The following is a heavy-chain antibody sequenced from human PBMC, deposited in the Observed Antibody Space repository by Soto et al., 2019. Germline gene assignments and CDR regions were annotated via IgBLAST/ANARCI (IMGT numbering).Heavy chain of an antibody. J-gene: IGHJ4*02. V-gene: IGHV3-33*01. CDR1: GFTFSSYG. Sequence: QVQLVESGGGVVQPGRSLRLSCAASGFTFSSYGMHWVRQAPGKGLEWVAVIWYDGSNKNYADSVKGRFTISRDNSKNTLDLQMNSLRAEDTAVYYCARSIYTSTWSEDYWGQGTLVTVSS. CDR2: IWYDGSNK. CDR3: ARSIYTSTWSEDY. D-gene: IGHD6-13*01.